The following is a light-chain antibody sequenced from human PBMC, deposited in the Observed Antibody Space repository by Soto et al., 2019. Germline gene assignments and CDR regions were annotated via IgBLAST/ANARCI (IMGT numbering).Light chain of an antibody. Sequence: EIVLTQSPGTLSLSPGERATLSCRASQSVSSSYLAWYQQEPGQAPRLLIYGASSRATGIPDRFSGRGSGTDFTLTISRLEPEDFAVYYCQQYGTSPLTFGKGTKVDIK. CDR1: QSVSSSY. CDR2: GAS. CDR3: QQYGTSPLT. V-gene: IGKV3-20*01. J-gene: IGKJ1*01.